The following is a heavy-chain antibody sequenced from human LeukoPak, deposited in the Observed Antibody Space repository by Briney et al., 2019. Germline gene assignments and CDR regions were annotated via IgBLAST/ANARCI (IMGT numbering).Heavy chain of an antibody. CDR2: INSDGSGT. V-gene: IGHV3-74*01. CDR3: ARVAAWDSSGYLFDY. CDR1: GFTFNMYW. D-gene: IGHD3-22*01. Sequence: GGSLRLSCAASGFTFNMYWMHWVRQAPGKGLVWVSRINSDGSGTRYADSVKGRFTISRENAKNTLYLQMNSLRAEDTAVYYCARVAAWDSSGYLFDYWGQGTLVTVSS. J-gene: IGHJ4*02.